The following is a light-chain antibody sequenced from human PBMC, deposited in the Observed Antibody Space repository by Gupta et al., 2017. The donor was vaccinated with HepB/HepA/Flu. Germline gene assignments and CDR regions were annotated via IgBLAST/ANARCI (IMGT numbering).Light chain of an antibody. CDR2: KAS. J-gene: IGKJ4*01. CDR3: QQDNSYLT. CDR1: QSISNW. Sequence: DIQMTQSPSTLSASVGDRVTITCRASQSISNWLAWYQQKPGKAPKVLIYKASTLESGVPSRFSGSGSGTEFTLTISSLQPDDFATYYCQQDNSYLTFGGGTKVEIK. V-gene: IGKV1-5*03.